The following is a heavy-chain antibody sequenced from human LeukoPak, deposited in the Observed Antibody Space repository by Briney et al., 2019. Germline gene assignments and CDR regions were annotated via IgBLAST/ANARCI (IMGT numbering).Heavy chain of an antibody. V-gene: IGHV4-39*07. D-gene: IGHD3-10*01. CDR1: GGSISSSIYY. Sequence: SSETLSLTCTVSGGSISSSIYYWGWIRQSPGKGLEWIGSIYYSGSTNYNPSLKSRVTISVDTSKNQFSLKLSSVTAADTAVYYCARGALLWFGELLLLPPHFDYWGQGTLVTVSS. CDR3: ARGALLWFGELLLLPPHFDY. J-gene: IGHJ4*02. CDR2: IYYSGST.